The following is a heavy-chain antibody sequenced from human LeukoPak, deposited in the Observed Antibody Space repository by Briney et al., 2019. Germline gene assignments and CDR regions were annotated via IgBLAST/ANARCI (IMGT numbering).Heavy chain of an antibody. CDR3: AKDYYDSSGDSGYFDY. Sequence: GGSLRLSCAASGFTFSSYSMNWVRQAPGKGLEWVSSISSGSSYIYYADSVKGRFTISRDNAKNSLYLQMNSLRAEDTAVYYCAKDYYDSSGDSGYFDYWGQGTLVTVSS. CDR1: GFTFSSYS. D-gene: IGHD3-22*01. CDR2: ISSGSSYI. J-gene: IGHJ4*02. V-gene: IGHV3-21*01.